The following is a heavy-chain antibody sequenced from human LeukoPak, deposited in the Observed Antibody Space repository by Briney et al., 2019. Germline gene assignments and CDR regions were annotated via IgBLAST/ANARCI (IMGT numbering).Heavy chain of an antibody. Sequence: ASVSVSCKAAGYTFSSYAMNWVRQAPGQGLEWMGWINTNTGNPTYAQGFTGRFVFSLNTSVTTAYLQISSLKAEDTAVYYCARDRSGSGWVYWGQGTLVTVSS. J-gene: IGHJ4*02. V-gene: IGHV7-4-1*02. D-gene: IGHD6-19*01. CDR3: ARDRSGSGWVY. CDR1: GYTFSSYA. CDR2: INTNTGNP.